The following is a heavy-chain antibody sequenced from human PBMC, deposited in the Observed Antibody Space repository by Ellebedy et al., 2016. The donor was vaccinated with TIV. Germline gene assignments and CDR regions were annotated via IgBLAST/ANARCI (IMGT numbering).Heavy chain of an antibody. D-gene: IGHD5-24*01. CDR3: ARHRGDGYTHFDY. CDR2: IYPADSDT. V-gene: IGHV5-51*01. Sequence: GESLKISXKGSGYSFTTYWIGWVRQMPAKGLEWMGTIYPADSDTRYSPSFQGQVTISADKSISTAYLQWSSLKASDTAMYYCARHRGDGYTHFDYWGQGTLVTVSS. CDR1: GYSFTTYW. J-gene: IGHJ4*02.